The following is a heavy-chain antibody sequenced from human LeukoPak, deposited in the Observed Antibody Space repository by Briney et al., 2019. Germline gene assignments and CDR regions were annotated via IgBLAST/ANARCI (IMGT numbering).Heavy chain of an antibody. CDR1: GGTFSSYA. D-gene: IGHD6-13*01. V-gene: IGHV1-69*05. CDR2: IIPIFGTA. CDR3: ASCIAAAGSHPFDAFDI. J-gene: IGHJ3*02. Sequence: SVKVSCKASGGTFSSYAISWVRQAPGQGLEWMGGIIPIFGTANYAQKFQGRVTITTDESTSTAYMELSSLRSEDTAVYYCASCIAAAGSHPFDAFDIWGQGTMVTVSS.